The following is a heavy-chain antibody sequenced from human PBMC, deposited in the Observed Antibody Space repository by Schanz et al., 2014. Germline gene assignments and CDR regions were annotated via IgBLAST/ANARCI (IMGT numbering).Heavy chain of an antibody. CDR2: ISDSGDST. CDR3: AGMATVTYFDF. V-gene: IGHV3-48*04. D-gene: IGHD4-17*01. Sequence: VQLVESGGGVVQPGRFLRLSCAASGFTFSKYGMHWVRQAPGKGLEWVSDISDSGDSTHYADSVKGRFTISRDNAKNSLFLQMNSLSAVDTAVYYCAGMATVTYFDFWGQGALXTVSS. J-gene: IGHJ4*02. CDR1: GFTFSKYG.